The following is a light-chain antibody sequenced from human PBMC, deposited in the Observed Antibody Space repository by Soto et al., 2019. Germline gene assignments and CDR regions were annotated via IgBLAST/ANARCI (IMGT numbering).Light chain of an antibody. V-gene: IGKV1-39*01. CDR3: RQTYNTPLT. Sequence: IYMTHSVPSLCATVLDTVTITYRAPQNIHNYLNWDQQKPGKAPKLLLYAASSLRSGVPSTFSGSESCTEFSLTIISLQYPDFVAYYCRQTYNTPLTFGGGTKVDIK. CDR1: QNIHNY. CDR2: AAS. J-gene: IGKJ4*01.